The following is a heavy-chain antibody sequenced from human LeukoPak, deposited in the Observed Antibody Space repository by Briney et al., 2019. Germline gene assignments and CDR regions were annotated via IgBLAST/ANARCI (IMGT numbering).Heavy chain of an antibody. CDR1: EFTLSSYW. CDR3: TRDSRGKAFDY. V-gene: IGHV3-74*01. D-gene: IGHD4-23*01. CDR2: INVDGSRT. Sequence: GGSLRLSCVASEFTLSSYWMHWVRQAPGKGLVWVSRINVDGSRTNYADSVQGRFTISRDNAKNTVYLQVNSLRAEDTAVYYCTRDSRGKAFDYWGQGTLVTVSS. J-gene: IGHJ4*02.